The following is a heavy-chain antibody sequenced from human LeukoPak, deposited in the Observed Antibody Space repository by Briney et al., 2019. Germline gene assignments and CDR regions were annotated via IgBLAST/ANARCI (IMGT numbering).Heavy chain of an antibody. V-gene: IGHV4-31*11. CDR1: RGSISSGHYY. D-gene: IGHD3-22*01. Sequence: PSESLSVTRAVSRGSISSGHYYWSWTRHHRGEGVVCLGYFYYSGSTYYNPSRKSRVTISMETSKNHFSLKPSSVTTEDTAVYYCAGHRVVYYYDSRTGRDFDYWGQGTLVTVSS. CDR3: AGHRVVYYYDSRTGRDFDY. CDR2: FYYSGST. J-gene: IGHJ4*02.